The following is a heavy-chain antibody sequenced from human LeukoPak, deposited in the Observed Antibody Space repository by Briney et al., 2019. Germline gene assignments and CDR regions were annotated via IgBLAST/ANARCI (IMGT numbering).Heavy chain of an antibody. Sequence: GGSLKLSCAASGFSFSGSSMHWVRQASGKGLEWVGRIRSKANSYATTYAGSLKGRFTISRDDSKNTTYLQMNSLRAEDTAVYYCAKVRVGATIDDWGQGTLVTVSS. CDR3: AKVRVGATIDD. CDR1: GFSFSGSS. CDR2: IRSKANSYAT. J-gene: IGHJ4*02. V-gene: IGHV3-73*01. D-gene: IGHD1-26*01.